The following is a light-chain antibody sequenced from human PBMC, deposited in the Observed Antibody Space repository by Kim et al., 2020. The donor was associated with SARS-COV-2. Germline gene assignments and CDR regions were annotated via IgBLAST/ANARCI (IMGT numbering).Light chain of an antibody. CDR2: GAS. Sequence: VSPGERATLSCRASQSVSVNLAWYQQKPGQAPRLLIYGASTRATGIPASFSGSVSGTEFTLTISSLQSEDFAVYYCQQYNNWPLTFAGGTKVDIK. CDR3: QQYNNWPLT. CDR1: QSVSVN. J-gene: IGKJ4*01. V-gene: IGKV3-15*01.